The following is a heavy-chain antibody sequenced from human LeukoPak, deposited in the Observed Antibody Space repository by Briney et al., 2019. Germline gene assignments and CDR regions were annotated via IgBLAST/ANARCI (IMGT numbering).Heavy chain of an antibody. D-gene: IGHD1-7*01. V-gene: IGHV1-69*13. J-gene: IGHJ5*02. CDR2: IIPIFGTA. CDR3: AALPTELPPYSWFDP. CDR1: GGTFSSYA. Sequence: ASVTVSCKASGGTFSSYAIIWVRQAPGQGLEWMGEIIPIFGTANYAQKFQGRVTITADESTTTAYTELSSLRSEDTAVYYCAALPTELPPYSWFDPWGQGTLVTVSS.